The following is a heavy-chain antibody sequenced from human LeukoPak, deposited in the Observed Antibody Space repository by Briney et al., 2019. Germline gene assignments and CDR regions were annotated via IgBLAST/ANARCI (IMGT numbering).Heavy chain of an antibody. Sequence: PGGSLRLSCAASGFTFDDYGMSWVRQAPGKGLEWVSGINLSSSSRGYADSVKGRFTISRDSAKKFLYLQMNTLGVEDTALYYCARVDRSADYSLDYWGQGSLVTVSS. CDR3: ARVDRSADYSLDY. J-gene: IGHJ4*02. V-gene: IGHV3-20*04. CDR2: INLSSSSR. CDR1: GFTFDDYG. D-gene: IGHD3-22*01.